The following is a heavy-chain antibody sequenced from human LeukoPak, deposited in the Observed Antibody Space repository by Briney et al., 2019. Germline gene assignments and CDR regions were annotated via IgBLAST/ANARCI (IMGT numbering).Heavy chain of an antibody. Sequence: GGSLRLSCAASGFTFSSYWMTWVRQAPGTGLEWVANIKQDGSDKYYVDSVKGRFTISRDNAKNSLYLQMNSLRAEDTAVYYCARETRGTVGSYWGRGTLVTVSS. V-gene: IGHV3-7*05. J-gene: IGHJ4*02. CDR3: ARETRGTVGSY. CDR2: IKQDGSDK. CDR1: GFTFSSYW. D-gene: IGHD4-23*01.